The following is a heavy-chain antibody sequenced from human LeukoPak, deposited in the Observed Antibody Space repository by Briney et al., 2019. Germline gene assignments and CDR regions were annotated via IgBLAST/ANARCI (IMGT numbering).Heavy chain of an antibody. D-gene: IGHD6-19*01. J-gene: IGHJ3*02. CDR1: GFTFSTYA. Sequence: GGSLRLSCAASGFTFSTYAMHWVRQAPGKGLEWVSGISWNSGSIGYADSVKGRFTISRDNAKNSLYLQMNSLRAEDTALYYCAKDIDSGWPGGDAFDIWGQGTMVTVSS. V-gene: IGHV3-9*01. CDR3: AKDIDSGWPGGDAFDI. CDR2: ISWNSGSI.